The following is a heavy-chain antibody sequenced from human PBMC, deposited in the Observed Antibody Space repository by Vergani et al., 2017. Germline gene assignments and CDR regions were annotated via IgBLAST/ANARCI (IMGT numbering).Heavy chain of an antibody. Sequence: QVQLQESGPGLVKPSETLYLTCTVSGGSISSYYWSWIRQPPGKGLEWIGYIYYSGSTNYNPSLKSRVTISVDKSKNQFSLKLSSVTAADTAVYYCARDLVTVAGRYFDYWGQGTLVTVSS. CDR1: GGSISSYY. V-gene: IGHV4-59*01. D-gene: IGHD6-19*01. J-gene: IGHJ4*02. CDR3: ARDLVTVAGRYFDY. CDR2: IYYSGST.